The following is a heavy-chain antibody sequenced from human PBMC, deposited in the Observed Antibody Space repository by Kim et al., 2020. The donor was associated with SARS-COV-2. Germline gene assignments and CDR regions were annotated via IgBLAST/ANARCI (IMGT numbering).Heavy chain of an antibody. D-gene: IGHD1-26*01. CDR2: INHSGST. CDR3: AREVAGGSSP. CDR1: GGSFSGYY. J-gene: IGHJ5*02. Sequence: SETLSLTCAVYGGSFSGYYWSWIRQPPGKGLEWIGEINHSGSTNYNPSLKSRVTISVDTSKNQFSLKLSSVTAADTAVYYCAREVAGGSSPWGQGTLVTVSS. V-gene: IGHV4-34*01.